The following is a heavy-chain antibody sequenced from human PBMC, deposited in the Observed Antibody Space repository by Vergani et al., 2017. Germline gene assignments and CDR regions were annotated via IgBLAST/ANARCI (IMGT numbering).Heavy chain of an antibody. CDR3: AKDGYSYGYDAFDI. V-gene: IGHV3-9*01. D-gene: IGHD5-18*01. Sequence: EVQLVESGGGLVQPGRSLRLSCAASGFAFDDSAMHWVRQAPGKGLEWVSGITWNSGSIGYADSVKGRFTISRDNAKNSLYLQMNSLRAEDTALYYCAKDGYSYGYDAFDIWGQGTMVTVSS. CDR1: GFAFDDSA. CDR2: ITWNSGSI. J-gene: IGHJ3*02.